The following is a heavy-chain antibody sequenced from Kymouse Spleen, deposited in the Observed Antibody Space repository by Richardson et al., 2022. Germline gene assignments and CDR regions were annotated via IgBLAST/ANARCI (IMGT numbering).Heavy chain of an antibody. CDR3: ARGRGTSYYYYYGMDV. CDR1: GGSFSGYY. Sequence: QVQLQQWGAGLLKPSETLSLTCAVYGGSFSGYYWSWIRQPPGKGLEWIGEINHSGSTNYNPSLKSRVTISVDTSKNQFSLKLSSVTAADTAVYYCARGRGTSYYYYYGMDVWGQGTTVTVSS. J-gene: IGHJ6*02. CDR2: INHSGST. V-gene: IGHV4-34*01. D-gene: IGHD1-7*01.